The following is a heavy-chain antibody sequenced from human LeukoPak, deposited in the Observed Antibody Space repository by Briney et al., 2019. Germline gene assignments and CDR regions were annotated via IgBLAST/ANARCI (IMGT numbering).Heavy chain of an antibody. Sequence: SETLSLTCAVYGGPFSGYYWSWIRQPPGKGLEWIGEINHSGSTNYNPSLKSRVTISVDTSKNQSSLKLSSVTAADTAVYYCATYDSSGYYRYFDYWGQGTLVTVSS. D-gene: IGHD3-22*01. CDR2: INHSGST. J-gene: IGHJ4*02. CDR3: ATYDSSGYYRYFDY. V-gene: IGHV4-34*01. CDR1: GGPFSGYY.